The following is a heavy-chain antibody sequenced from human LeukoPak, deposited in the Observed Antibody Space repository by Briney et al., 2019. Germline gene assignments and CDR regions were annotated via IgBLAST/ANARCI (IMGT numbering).Heavy chain of an antibody. Sequence: PGGSLRLSCAASGFTLSRNAMHWVRQAPGKGLEYVSAISSDGGSTYYANSVKGRFTISRDNSKNTLYLQMGSLRAEDMAVYYCARDSSSWYYFDYWGQGTLVTVSS. CDR1: GFTLSRNA. D-gene: IGHD6-13*01. V-gene: IGHV3-64*01. CDR3: ARDSSSWYYFDY. J-gene: IGHJ4*02. CDR2: ISSDGGST.